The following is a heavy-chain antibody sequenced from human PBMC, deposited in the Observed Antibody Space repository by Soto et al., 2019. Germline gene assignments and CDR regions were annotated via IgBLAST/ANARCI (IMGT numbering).Heavy chain of an antibody. J-gene: IGHJ4*02. CDR1: GGSISSGGYY. D-gene: IGHD2-2*01. CDR3: ARQAIVVVPAATPGGFDY. V-gene: IGHV4-39*01. CDR2: IYYSGST. Sequence: SETLSLTCTVSGGSISSGGYYWSWIRQHPGKGLEWIGYIYYSGSTYYNPSLKSRVTISVDTSKNQFSLKLSSVTAADTAVYYCARQAIVVVPAATPGGFDYWGQGTLVTVSS.